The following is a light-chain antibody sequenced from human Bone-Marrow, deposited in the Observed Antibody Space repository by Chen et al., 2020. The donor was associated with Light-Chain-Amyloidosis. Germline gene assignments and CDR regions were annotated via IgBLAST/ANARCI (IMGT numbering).Light chain of an antibody. CDR3: QQSFITLLRFT. J-gene: IGKJ3*01. CDR1: QSIGNY. V-gene: IGKV1-39*01. Sequence: DIQMTQSPTSLSASIGDRVTITCRASQSIGNYLNWYQQKPGKAHRLLIFAASSLQSGVPSRFSGSGFGTDFTLTISSLQPEDFATYYCQQSFITLLRFTFGPGTKVDTK. CDR2: AAS.